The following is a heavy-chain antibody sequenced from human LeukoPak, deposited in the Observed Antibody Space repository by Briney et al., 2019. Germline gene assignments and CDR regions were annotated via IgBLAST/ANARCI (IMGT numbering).Heavy chain of an antibody. CDR1: GFTFSSYA. V-gene: IGHV3-23*01. Sequence: QPGGSLRLSCAASGFTFSSYAMSWVRQAPGKGLEWVSAISGSGGSTYYADSVKGRFTISRDNSKNTLYLQMNSLRAEDTAVYYCARDIYCSSTSCYYYYYYMDVWGKGTTVTVSS. CDR2: ISGSGGST. D-gene: IGHD2-2*01. CDR3: ARDIYCSSTSCYYYYYYMDV. J-gene: IGHJ6*03.